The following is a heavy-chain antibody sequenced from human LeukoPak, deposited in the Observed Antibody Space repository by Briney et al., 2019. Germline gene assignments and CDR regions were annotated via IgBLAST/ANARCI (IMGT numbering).Heavy chain of an antibody. V-gene: IGHV1-18*01. CDR3: ARDIAAAGTRCFDY. D-gene: IGHD6-13*01. Sequence: ASVKVSCKASGYTFTSYGISWVRQAPGRGLEWMGWISAYNGNTNYAQKLQGRVTMTTDTSTSTAYMELRSLRSDDTAVYYCARDIAAAGTRCFDYWGQGTLVTVSS. J-gene: IGHJ4*02. CDR1: GYTFTSYG. CDR2: ISAYNGNT.